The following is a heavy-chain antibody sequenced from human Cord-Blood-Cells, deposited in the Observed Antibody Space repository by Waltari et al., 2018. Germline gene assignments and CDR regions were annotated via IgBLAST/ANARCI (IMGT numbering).Heavy chain of an antibody. CDR1: GFTFSSYS. V-gene: IGHV3-21*01. Sequence: EVQLVESGGGLVKPGGSLRLSCAASGFTFSSYSMNWVRQAPGKGLEWVSSISSSSSYIYYADSVKGRFTISRDNAKNSLYLQMKSLRAEDTAVYYCARDPYEGVVVVVAATLDYWGQGTLVTVSS. CDR2: ISSSSSYI. CDR3: ARDPYEGVVVVVAATLDY. D-gene: IGHD2-15*01. J-gene: IGHJ4*02.